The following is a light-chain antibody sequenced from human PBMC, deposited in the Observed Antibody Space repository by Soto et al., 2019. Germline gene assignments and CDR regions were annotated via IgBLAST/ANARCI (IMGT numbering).Light chain of an antibody. V-gene: IGKV1D-12*01. CDR1: ESVGSW. J-gene: IGKJ4*01. CDR3: QQANSLPLS. CDR2: AAS. Sequence: DIQMTQSPSSLSASVRDRITITCRANESVGSWLAWYQQKPGKAPKLLIYAASTLPSGVPSRFSGSRSGTVFSLTVSSLQPEDFATYYCQQANSLPLSFGGGTKVDIK.